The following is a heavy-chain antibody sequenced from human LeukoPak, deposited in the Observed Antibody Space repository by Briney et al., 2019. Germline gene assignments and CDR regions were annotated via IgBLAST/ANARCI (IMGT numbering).Heavy chain of an antibody. J-gene: IGHJ4*02. Sequence: PSETLSLTSAVYGGSFTDYYWTWIRQPPGKGLEWIGEINHSGNTNYNPSLKSRVTISVDTSKNQFSLNLRSATAADTAIYYCARAWGTTGPPPNYWGQGALVTVSS. CDR1: GGSFTDYY. D-gene: IGHD3-16*01. CDR3: ARAWGTTGPPPNY. V-gene: IGHV4-34*01. CDR2: INHSGNT.